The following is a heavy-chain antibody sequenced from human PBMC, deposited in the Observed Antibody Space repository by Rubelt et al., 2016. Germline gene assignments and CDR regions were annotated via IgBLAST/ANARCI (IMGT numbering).Heavy chain of an antibody. D-gene: IGHD3-22*01. Sequence: QVQLQQWGAGLLEPSETLSLTCAVYGGSFSGYYWSWIRQPPGKGLEWIGEINHSGSTNYNPSLKSRVTISVDTSKNQFSLKRGSVTAADTAVYYCARGKEGLGVTMMDYWGQGTLVTVSS. V-gene: IGHV4-34*01. CDR3: ARGKEGLGVTMMDY. CDR2: INHSGST. J-gene: IGHJ4*02. CDR1: GGSFSGYY.